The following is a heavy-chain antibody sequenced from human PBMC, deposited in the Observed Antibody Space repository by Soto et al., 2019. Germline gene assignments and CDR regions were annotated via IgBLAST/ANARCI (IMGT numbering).Heavy chain of an antibody. D-gene: IGHD3-10*01. CDR3: ATTRGGGGY. CDR1: GFTVSNNY. Sequence: EVQLVESGGGLIQPGGSLRLSCAVSGFTVSNNYMSWVRQAPGKGLEGVSVIYSGGYTAYGDSVKGRFTISRENSKNTLFLQMNGPRPADPAVFYVATTRGGGGYWGQGTLVTVSS. J-gene: IGHJ4*02. CDR2: IYSGGYT. V-gene: IGHV3-53*01.